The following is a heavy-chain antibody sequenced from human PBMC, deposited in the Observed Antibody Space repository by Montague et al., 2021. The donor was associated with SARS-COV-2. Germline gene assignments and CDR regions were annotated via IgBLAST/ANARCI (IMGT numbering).Heavy chain of an antibody. CDR3: ARAKLGITMIVVVMTAIDYCFDY. CDR2: IHHSGST. CDR1: GGSFSGYY. V-gene: IGHV4-34*01. D-gene: IGHD3-22*01. Sequence: SETLSLTCAVYGGSFSGYYWSWIRQPPGKGLEWIGEIHHSGSTNYNPSLKSRVTISVDTSKNQFSLKLSSVTAADTAVYYCARAKLGITMIVVVMTAIDYCFDYWGQGNLVTVSS. J-gene: IGHJ4*02.